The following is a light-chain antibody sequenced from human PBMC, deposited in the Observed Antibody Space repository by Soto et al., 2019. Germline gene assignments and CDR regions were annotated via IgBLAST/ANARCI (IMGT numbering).Light chain of an antibody. CDR1: QSISFY. CDR3: QQSYSVPIT. J-gene: IGKJ5*01. Sequence: EIQMTQSPSSLSASVGDRVTISCRASQSISFYLNWYQQKPGKAHKVMIYAASNLQSGVPSRFSGSGSGTQFTLTISSLQPEDFATYYCQQSYSVPITFGQGTRLEIK. V-gene: IGKV1-39*01. CDR2: AAS.